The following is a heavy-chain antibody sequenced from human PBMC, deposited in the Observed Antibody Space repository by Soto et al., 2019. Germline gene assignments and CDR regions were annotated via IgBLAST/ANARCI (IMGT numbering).Heavy chain of an antibody. Sequence: SQTLSLTCTVSGVSMSNMYWSWIRQPPGKRLEWIGYVHYSGITSYDPSLQSRVTISVDTSKNQFSLKLSSVTAADTAVYFCARGGWSNDAWGQGILVTVSS. J-gene: IGHJ5*02. V-gene: IGHV4-59*01. D-gene: IGHD1-26*01. CDR3: ARGGWSNDA. CDR1: GVSMSNMY. CDR2: VHYSGIT.